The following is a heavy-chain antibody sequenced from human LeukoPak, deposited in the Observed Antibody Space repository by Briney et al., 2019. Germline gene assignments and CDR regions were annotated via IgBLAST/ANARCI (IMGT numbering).Heavy chain of an antibody. V-gene: IGHV3-21*01. CDR2: INNVGSHI. D-gene: IGHD3-10*01. CDR3: VRGRGSLHY. Sequence: PGGSLRLSCAASGFTFSSSAMNWVRQAPGKGLEWVSSINNVGSHIYYADSVKGRFTISRDNAKNSLYLQMNSLRAEDTAVYYCVRGRGSLHYWGQGTLVTVSS. CDR1: GFTFSSSA. J-gene: IGHJ4*02.